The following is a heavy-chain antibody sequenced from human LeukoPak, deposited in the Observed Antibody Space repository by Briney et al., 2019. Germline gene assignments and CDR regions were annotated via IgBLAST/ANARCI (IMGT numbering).Heavy chain of an antibody. D-gene: IGHD3-10*01. Sequence: SETLCLTCTVSVGSISTYYWNWIRQPPGKGLEWIGYIYYSGSTKYNPSLTSRVSVSIDTSKNQFSLKLTSVTAADTAVYYCARRAGTTFDYWGQGILVSVSS. CDR2: IYYSGST. V-gene: IGHV4-59*08. CDR1: VGSISTYY. J-gene: IGHJ4*02. CDR3: ARRAGTTFDY.